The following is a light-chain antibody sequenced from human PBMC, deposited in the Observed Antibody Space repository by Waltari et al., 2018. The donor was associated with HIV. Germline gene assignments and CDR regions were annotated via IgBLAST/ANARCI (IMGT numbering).Light chain of an antibody. J-gene: IGLJ3*02. CDR2: EVS. CDR3: SSYAGSNWV. Sequence: SALTPPPSPSGSPGPSVPIPCTGTSSDRGGYNFVSWYQPHPGKAPKFIIYEVSKRPAGVPDRFSGSKSGNTASLTVSGLQAEDEADYYCSSYAGSNWVFGGGTKLTVL. CDR1: SSDRGGYNF. V-gene: IGLV2-8*01.